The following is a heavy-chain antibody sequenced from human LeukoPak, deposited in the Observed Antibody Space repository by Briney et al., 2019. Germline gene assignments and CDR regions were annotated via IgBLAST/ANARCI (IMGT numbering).Heavy chain of an antibody. V-gene: IGHV4-59*08. CDR2: IYYRGNT. CDR1: GGSINNYY. J-gene: IGHJ3*01. CDR3: ARHFYDFNKAFDV. D-gene: IGHD5/OR15-5a*01. Sequence: SETLSLTCTVSGGSINNYYWSWIRQPPGKGLEWIGYIYYRGNTNYNPSLKSRVTISVDTSKNQFSLKPSSVTAADTAVYYCARHFYDFNKAFDVWGQGTMVTVSS.